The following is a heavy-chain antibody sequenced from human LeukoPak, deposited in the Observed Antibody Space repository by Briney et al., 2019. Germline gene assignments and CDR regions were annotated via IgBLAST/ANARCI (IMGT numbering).Heavy chain of an antibody. V-gene: IGHV3-66*01. CDR1: GFTVSSNY. CDR3: ARDVPNNWGLGD. Sequence: GGSLRLSCAASGFTVSSNYMSWVRQAPGKGLEWVSVIYSGGSTYYADSVQGRFTVSRDNSKNTLYIQMNSLRAEDTAVYYCARDVPNNWGLGDWGQGTLVTVSS. D-gene: IGHD7-27*01. CDR2: IYSGGST. J-gene: IGHJ4*02.